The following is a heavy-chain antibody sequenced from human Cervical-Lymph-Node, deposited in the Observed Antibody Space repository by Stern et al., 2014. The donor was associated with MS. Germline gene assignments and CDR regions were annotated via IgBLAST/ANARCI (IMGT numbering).Heavy chain of an antibody. V-gene: IGHV4-4*02. CDR2: VFDSGST. CDR1: GDSVRHRNW. Sequence: VQLVESGPGLVKPSGTLSLTCAVSGDSVRHRNWWHWVRQSPGKGLQWIGKVFDSGSTHYNPSLKSRVIISIDRSKTHLSLNLTSVTAADTAVYYCARGSSGGSGYGMDVWGQGTTIIVSS. CDR3: ARGSSGGSGYGMDV. J-gene: IGHJ6*02. D-gene: IGHD2-15*01.